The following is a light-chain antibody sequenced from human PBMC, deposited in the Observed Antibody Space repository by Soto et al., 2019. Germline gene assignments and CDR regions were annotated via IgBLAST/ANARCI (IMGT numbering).Light chain of an antibody. CDR3: QQRSNWPRT. Sequence: EIVLTQSPATLSLSPGERATLSCRASQSVSNNLGWYQQKPGQAPRLLIYDASNRATDIPARLSGSGSGTDFTLTINSLEPEDFAVYYCQQRSNWPRTFGQGTKLEIK. CDR1: QSVSNN. CDR2: DAS. J-gene: IGKJ2*01. V-gene: IGKV3-11*01.